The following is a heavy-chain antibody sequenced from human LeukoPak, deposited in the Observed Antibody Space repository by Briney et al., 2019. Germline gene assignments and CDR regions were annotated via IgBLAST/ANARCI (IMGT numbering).Heavy chain of an antibody. CDR1: GFTVSSNY. CDR3: ARNPYCGGDCPLSLDY. V-gene: IGHV3-66*01. J-gene: IGHJ4*02. CDR2: LYSGGST. D-gene: IGHD2-21*02. Sequence: QPGGSLRLSCAASGFTVSSNYMSWVRQAPGKGLEWVSVLYSGGSTSYADSVKGRFTISRDNSRNTLYLQMNSLRAEDTAVYYCARNPYCGGDCPLSLDYWGQGTLVTVSS.